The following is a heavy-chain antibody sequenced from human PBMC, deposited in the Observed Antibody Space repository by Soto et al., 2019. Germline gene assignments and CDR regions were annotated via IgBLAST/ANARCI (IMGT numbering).Heavy chain of an antibody. V-gene: IGHV4-38-2*02. Sequence: SETLSLTCNASGFAISRGYYWSWVRQPPGKGLEWIGSIYPSVSSYHNPSLKSRLTLSIDTSKNQFTLKLATVTAADTALYYCEREKVGTIFFDNWGQGTQVTVSS. CDR3: EREKVGTIFFDN. J-gene: IGHJ4*02. CDR1: GFAISRGYY. D-gene: IGHD3-9*01. CDR2: IYPSVSS.